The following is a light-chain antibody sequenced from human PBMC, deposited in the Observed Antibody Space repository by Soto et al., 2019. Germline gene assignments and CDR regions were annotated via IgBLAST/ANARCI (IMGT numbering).Light chain of an antibody. CDR1: QSVRRN. J-gene: IGKJ4*01. Sequence: EIVMTQSPVTLSVSPGEGATLSCRASQSVRRNLAWYQQRPGQAPRLLIYGASTRATGIPARFSGSGSGTDFTLTISRLEPEDFAVYYCQQFSSYPLTFGGGTKVDIK. CDR2: GAS. V-gene: IGKV3-15*01. CDR3: QQFSSYPLT.